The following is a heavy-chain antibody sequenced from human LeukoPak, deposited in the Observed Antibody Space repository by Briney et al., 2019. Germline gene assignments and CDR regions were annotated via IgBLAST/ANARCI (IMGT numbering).Heavy chain of an antibody. V-gene: IGHV1-69*05. Sequence: SVKVSCKASGGTFSSYAISWVRQAPGQGLEWMGGIIPIFGTANYAQKFQGRVTITTDESTSTAYMELSSLRSEDTAVYYCARVSFRATHSSWSYFDYWGQGTLVTVSS. CDR3: ARVSFRATHSSWSYFDY. CDR2: IIPIFGTA. CDR1: GGTFSSYA. D-gene: IGHD6-13*01. J-gene: IGHJ4*02.